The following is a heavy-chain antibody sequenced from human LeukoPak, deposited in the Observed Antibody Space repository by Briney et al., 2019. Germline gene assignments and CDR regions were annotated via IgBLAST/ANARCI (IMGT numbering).Heavy chain of an antibody. CDR3: ARGRPSSNIAARGNWFDP. CDR1: GYTFTSYG. J-gene: IGHJ5*02. V-gene: IGHV1-18*01. D-gene: IGHD6-6*01. Sequence: ASVKVSCKASGYTFTSYGITWMRQAPGQGLEWMGWISAYNGNTNYAQKLQGRVTMTTDTSTSTAYMELRSLRSDDTAVYYCARGRPSSNIAARGNWFDPWGQGTLVTVSS. CDR2: ISAYNGNT.